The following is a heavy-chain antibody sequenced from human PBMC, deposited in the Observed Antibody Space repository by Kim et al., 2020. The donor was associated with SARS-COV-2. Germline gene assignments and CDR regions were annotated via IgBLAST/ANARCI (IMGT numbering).Heavy chain of an antibody. D-gene: IGHD3-9*01. CDR2: IYYSGST. CDR3: ARGEPYYDILTGYSWNYYYGMDV. V-gene: IGHV4-59*01. J-gene: IGHJ6*02. Sequence: SETLSLTCTVSGGSISSYYWSWIRQPPGKGLEWIGYIYYSGSTNYNPSLKSRVTISVDTSKNQFSLKLSSVTAADTAVYYCARGEPYYDILTGYSWNYYYGMDVWGQGTTVTVSS. CDR1: GGSISSYY.